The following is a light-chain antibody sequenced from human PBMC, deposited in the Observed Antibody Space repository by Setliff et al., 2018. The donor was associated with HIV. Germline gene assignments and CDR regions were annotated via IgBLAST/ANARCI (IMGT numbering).Light chain of an antibody. J-gene: IGLJ1*01. CDR1: SNDVGAYDY. CDR3: CSYAGSYTFV. CDR2: DVS. Sequence: QSALTQPRSVSGSRGQSVILSCTGASNDVGAYDYVSWYQQHPGKTPKLIIYDVSKRPSGVPARFSGFKSGNTASLTIFGLQPEDEADYCCCSYAGSYTFVFGTGTKVTVL. V-gene: IGLV2-11*01.